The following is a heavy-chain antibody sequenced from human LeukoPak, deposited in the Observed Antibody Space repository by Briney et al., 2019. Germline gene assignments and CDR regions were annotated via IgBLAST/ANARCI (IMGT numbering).Heavy chain of an antibody. CDR2: IYPGDSDT. V-gene: IGHV5-51*01. CDR1: GSIFTSYW. J-gene: IGHJ3*02. Sequence: GASLQISCKGSGSIFTSYWIGWVRQLPGKGVEWIGIIYPGDSDTRYSPSFQGQVTISADKSISTAYLQWSSLEASDTAMYYCARRDILTGYRDAFDIWGQGTMVTVSS. CDR3: ARRDILTGYRDAFDI. D-gene: IGHD3-9*01.